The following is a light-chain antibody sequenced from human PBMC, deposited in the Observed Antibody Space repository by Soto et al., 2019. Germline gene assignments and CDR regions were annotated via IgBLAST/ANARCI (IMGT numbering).Light chain of an antibody. J-gene: IGLJ7*01. CDR2: EVS. CDR3: SSFTNTTTLVL. CDR1: SSDIGGFNY. V-gene: IGLV2-14*03. Sequence: QSALTQPASVSGSPGQSITISCNGTSSDIGGFNYVSWYQQHPRKAPTLIIYEVSNRPSGISHRFSGSKSGDTASLTISGLLAEDEADYYCSSFTNTTTLVLFGGGTQLTVL.